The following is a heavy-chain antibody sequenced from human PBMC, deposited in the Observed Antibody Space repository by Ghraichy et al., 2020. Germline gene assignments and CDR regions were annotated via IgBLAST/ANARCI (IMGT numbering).Heavy chain of an antibody. Sequence: SETLSLTCAVSGGSISSSNWWSWVRQPPGKGLEWIGEIYHSGSTNYNPSLKSRVTISVDKSKNQFSLKLSSVTAADTAVYYCARQRRGVLVVPARYLGPFDPWGQGTLVTVSS. CDR1: GGSISSSNW. D-gene: IGHD2-2*01. V-gene: IGHV4-4*02. CDR3: ARQRRGVLVVPARYLGPFDP. J-gene: IGHJ5*02. CDR2: IYHSGST.